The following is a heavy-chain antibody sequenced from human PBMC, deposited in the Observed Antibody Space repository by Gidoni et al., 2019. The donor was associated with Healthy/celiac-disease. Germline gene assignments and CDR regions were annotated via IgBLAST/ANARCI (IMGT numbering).Heavy chain of an antibody. CDR1: GFTFSSYA. Sequence: EVLLLESGGGLVQPGGSLRLSCAAPGFTFSSYALSWVRQAPGKGLEWVSAISGSGGSTYYADSVKGRFTISRDNSKNTLYLQMNSLRAEDTAVYYCATMGIMAYPFDYWGQGTLVTVSS. CDR2: ISGSGGST. CDR3: ATMGIMAYPFDY. V-gene: IGHV3-23*01. D-gene: IGHD6-13*01. J-gene: IGHJ4*02.